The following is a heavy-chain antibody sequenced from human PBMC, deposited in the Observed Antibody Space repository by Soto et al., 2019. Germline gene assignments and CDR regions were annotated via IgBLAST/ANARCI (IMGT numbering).Heavy chain of an antibody. J-gene: IGHJ2*01. CDR1: GFTFSSYG. Sequence: ESGGGVVQPGRSLRLSCAASGFTFSSYGMHWVRQAPGKGLEWVAVISYDGSNKYYADSVKGRFTISRDNSKNTLYLQMNSLRAEDTAVYYCAKLVATSGFDLWGRGTLVTVSS. D-gene: IGHD5-12*01. CDR3: AKLVATSGFDL. V-gene: IGHV3-30*18. CDR2: ISYDGSNK.